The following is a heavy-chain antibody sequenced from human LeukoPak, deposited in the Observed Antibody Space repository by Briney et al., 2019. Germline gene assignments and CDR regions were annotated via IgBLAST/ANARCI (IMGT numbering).Heavy chain of an antibody. CDR2: FDPEDGET. Sequence: ASVKVSCKVSGYTLTELSLHWVRQAPGNGLEWMGRFDPEDGETIYARKFHGRVTMTEDTSTDTAYMELSSLRSEDTAVYFCAVSLTTGGYYGMDVWGQGATVTVSS. V-gene: IGHV1-24*01. CDR1: GYTLTELS. D-gene: IGHD1-1*01. CDR3: AVSLTTGGYYGMDV. J-gene: IGHJ6*02.